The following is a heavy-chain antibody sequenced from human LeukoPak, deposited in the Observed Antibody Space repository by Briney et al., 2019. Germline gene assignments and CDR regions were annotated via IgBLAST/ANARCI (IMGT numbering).Heavy chain of an antibody. CDR1: GYTFTSYG. V-gene: IGHV1-18*01. D-gene: IGHD3-16*01. Sequence: ASVKVSCKASGYTFTSYGISWVRQAPGQGLEWMGWISTNNGKTNYAQKLQGRVTITTDTSTSTAYMELRRMRSEDTAVSYCESGLNGGGYAGVHWGQGTLVTVSS. CDR2: ISTNNGKT. J-gene: IGHJ4*02. CDR3: ESGLNGGGYAGVH.